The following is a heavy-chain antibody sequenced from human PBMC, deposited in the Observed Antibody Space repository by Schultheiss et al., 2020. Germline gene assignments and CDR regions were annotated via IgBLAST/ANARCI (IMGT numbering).Heavy chain of an antibody. V-gene: IGHV4-39*07. Sequence: SETLSLTCTVSGGSISSSSYYWGWIRQPPGKGLEWIGEIYHSGSTNYNPSLESRVTISVDKSKNQFFLKLSSVTAADTAVYYCASVRSSSLLERPHWGQGTLVTVSS. CDR2: IYHSGST. D-gene: IGHD1-1*01. CDR3: ASVRSSSLLERPH. J-gene: IGHJ4*02. CDR1: GGSISSSSYY.